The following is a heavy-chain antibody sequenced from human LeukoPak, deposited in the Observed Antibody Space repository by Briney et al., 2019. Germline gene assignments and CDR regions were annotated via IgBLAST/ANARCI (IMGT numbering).Heavy chain of an antibody. J-gene: IGHJ4*02. Sequence: SETLSLTCTVSGGSISSSSYYWGWIRQPPGEGLEWIGSIYYSGSTYYNPSLKSRVTISVDTSKNQFSLKLSSVTAADTAVYYCARLGAAAYYFDYWGQGTLVTVSS. CDR3: ARLGAAAYYFDY. D-gene: IGHD6-13*01. V-gene: IGHV4-39*01. CDR2: IYYSGST. CDR1: GGSISSSSYY.